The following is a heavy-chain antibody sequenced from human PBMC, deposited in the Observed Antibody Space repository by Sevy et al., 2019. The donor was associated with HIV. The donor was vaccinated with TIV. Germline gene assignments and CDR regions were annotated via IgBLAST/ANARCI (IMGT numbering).Heavy chain of an antibody. V-gene: IGHV4-61*02. Sequence: SETLSLTCTVSGGSISGGSYYWSWIRQPAGKGLEWIGRIYTSGSTNYNPSLKSRVTISVDTSKNQFSLGLSSVTAADAAVYYCARGGYYYDSSGYYPVFDYWGQGTLVTVSS. J-gene: IGHJ4*02. D-gene: IGHD3-22*01. CDR3: ARGGYYYDSSGYYPVFDY. CDR2: IYTSGST. CDR1: GGSISGGSYY.